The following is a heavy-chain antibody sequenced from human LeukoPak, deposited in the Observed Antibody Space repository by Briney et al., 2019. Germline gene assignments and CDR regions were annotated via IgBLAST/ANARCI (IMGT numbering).Heavy chain of an antibody. CDR2: IHYSGDI. CDR1: GASISTSY. V-gene: IGHV4-59*01. Sequence: SETLSLTCTVSGASISTSYWYWIRQPPGMGLEWIGYIHYSGDINYNPSLKSRVTISAYTSKNQLSLKLSSVTAADTAVYYCARVGCSGGSCYPDSWGQGTLVTVSS. CDR3: ARVGCSGGSCYPDS. D-gene: IGHD2-15*01. J-gene: IGHJ4*02.